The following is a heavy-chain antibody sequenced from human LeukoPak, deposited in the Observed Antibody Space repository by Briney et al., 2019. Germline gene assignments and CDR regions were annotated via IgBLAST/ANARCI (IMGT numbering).Heavy chain of an antibody. Sequence: GGSLRLSCAAPGFTFNRNAISWVRQAPGKGLEWVSTIGGSGDKTFYADSVKGRFTISRDNSKNMVHLQMNSLTGEDTALYYCVRRGDASSGWGDHDFWGQGALVTVCS. CDR3: VRRGDASSGWGDHDF. CDR1: GFTFNRNA. J-gene: IGHJ4*02. CDR2: IGGSGDKT. D-gene: IGHD6-19*01. V-gene: IGHV3-23*01.